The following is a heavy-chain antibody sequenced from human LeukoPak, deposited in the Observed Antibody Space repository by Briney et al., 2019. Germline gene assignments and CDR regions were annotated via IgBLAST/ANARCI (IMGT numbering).Heavy chain of an antibody. Sequence: GGSLRLSCAASGFTFSSYAMHWVRQAPGKGLEWVAVISYDGSNKYYADSVKGRFTISRDNSKNTLYLQMNSLRAEDTAVYYCARDRRYCSSTSCFYGMDVWGQGTTVTVSS. J-gene: IGHJ6*02. CDR2: ISYDGSNK. V-gene: IGHV3-30-3*01. CDR1: GFTFSSYA. D-gene: IGHD2-2*01. CDR3: ARDRRYCSSTSCFYGMDV.